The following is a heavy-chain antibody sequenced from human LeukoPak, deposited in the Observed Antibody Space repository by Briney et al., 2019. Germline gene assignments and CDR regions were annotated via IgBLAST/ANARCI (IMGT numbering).Heavy chain of an antibody. CDR2: IYHSGNT. V-gene: IGHV4-4*09. CDR1: GASMSSNY. J-gene: IGHJ4*02. D-gene: IGHD6-19*01. Sequence: PSETLSLTCNVSGASMSSNYWSWIRQPPGKGLEWIGYIYHSGNTNYSPSLESRVTMSVDESKNQFSLKVHFVSAADTAVYYCASTRRAAVAGRFDSWGQGTLVTVSS. CDR3: ASTRRAAVAGRFDS.